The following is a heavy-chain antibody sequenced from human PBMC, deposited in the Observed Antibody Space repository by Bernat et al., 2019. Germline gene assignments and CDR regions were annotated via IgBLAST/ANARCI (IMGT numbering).Heavy chain of an antibody. CDR1: GFTFSSYA. D-gene: IGHD2-15*01. CDR2: ISGSGGGT. Sequence: EVQLLESGGGLVQPGGSLRLSCAASGFTFSSYAMNWVRQAPGKGLEWVSSISGSGGGTYYADSVKGRFTISRDNSKNTLYLQMNSLRAEDTALYYCVRGRFCSGTSCYSGDAFDIWGQGTMVTVSS. J-gene: IGHJ3*02. V-gene: IGHV3-23*01. CDR3: VRGRFCSGTSCYSGDAFDI.